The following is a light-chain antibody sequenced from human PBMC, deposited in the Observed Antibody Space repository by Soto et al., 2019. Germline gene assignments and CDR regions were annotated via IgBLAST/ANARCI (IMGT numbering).Light chain of an antibody. J-gene: IGKJ4*01. CDR1: QGIGDT. Sequence: MTQSPSSLSASVGDEVTLSFRASQGIGDTLAWYQHKPGQTPRLLIYDTSTRATGVPTRFSGSRSGAEFTLTINSLQSEDFAVYYCQPYNNWPLTFGGGTKVDIK. CDR3: QPYNNWPLT. CDR2: DTS. V-gene: IGKV3-15*01.